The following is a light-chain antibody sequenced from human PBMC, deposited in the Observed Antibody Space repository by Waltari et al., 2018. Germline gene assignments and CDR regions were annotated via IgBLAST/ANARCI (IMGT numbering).Light chain of an antibody. CDR2: GNN. CDR1: SSNSGAGYD. J-gene: IGLJ1*01. Sequence: QSVLTQAPSVSGAPGQRVTTSCTGSSSNSGAGYDLHWYKQLPGTAPKPLIYGNNNRPSGVPDRFSGSKSGTSASLAITGLQAEDEADYYCQSYDSSLSSYVFGTGTKVTVL. V-gene: IGLV1-40*01. CDR3: QSYDSSLSSYV.